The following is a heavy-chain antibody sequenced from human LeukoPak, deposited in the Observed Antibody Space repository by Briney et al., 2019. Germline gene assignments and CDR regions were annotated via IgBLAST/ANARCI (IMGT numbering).Heavy chain of an antibody. CDR3: AREIIGGASFLDY. CDR1: GFTFSSYA. D-gene: IGHD1-26*01. J-gene: IGHJ4*02. V-gene: IGHV3-66*01. CDR2: IYSGGTT. Sequence: RPGGSLRLSCAASGFTFSSYAMSWVRQAPGKGLEWVSVIYSGGTTYYADSVKGRFTISRDNSKNTLLLQMNSLRAEDTAVYFCAREIIGGASFLDYWGQGTLVTVSS.